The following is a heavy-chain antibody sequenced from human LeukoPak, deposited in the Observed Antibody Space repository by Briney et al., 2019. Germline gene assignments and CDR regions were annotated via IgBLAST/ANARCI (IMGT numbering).Heavy chain of an antibody. D-gene: IGHD1-26*01. CDR2: IYLDDSDT. CDR1: GYNFTNHW. J-gene: IGHJ3*02. Sequence: GESLKISCKGSGYNFTNHWIGWVRQMPGKGLECMGIIYLDDSDTRNSPSFQGQVTISADKSISTAYLQWSNLKASDTAMYYCARSYSGTYLKAFDIWGQGTMVTVSS. CDR3: ARSYSGTYLKAFDI. V-gene: IGHV5-51*01.